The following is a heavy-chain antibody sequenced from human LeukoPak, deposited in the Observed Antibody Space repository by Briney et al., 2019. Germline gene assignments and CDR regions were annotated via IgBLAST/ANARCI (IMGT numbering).Heavy chain of an antibody. CDR1: GFTFSSYA. CDR3: AKDGVSVVVVAATHRFDP. D-gene: IGHD2-15*01. J-gene: IGHJ5*02. CDR2: ISGSGGST. V-gene: IGHV3-23*01. Sequence: GGSLRLSCAASGFTFSSYAMSWVRQAPGKGLEWVSAISGSGGSTDYADSVKGRFTISRDNSKTTLYLQMNSLRAEDTDVYYCAKDGVSVVVVAATHRFDPWGQGTLVTVSS.